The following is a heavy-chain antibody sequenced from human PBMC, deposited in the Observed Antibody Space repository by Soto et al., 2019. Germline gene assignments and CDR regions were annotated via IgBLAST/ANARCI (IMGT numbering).Heavy chain of an antibody. V-gene: IGHV3-66*01. Sequence: EVQLVESGGDLVQRGGSLRLSCAASGFDVSNTDMSWVRQAPGKGLEGVSVIYSGGYTNYADSVKGRFIVSRDSPKNTLYLQMDSLRAEDTAVYYCAREAIIVIAAPEYYFDYWGQGTLVTVSS. CDR2: IYSGGYT. J-gene: IGHJ4*02. CDR1: GFDVSNTD. D-gene: IGHD3-22*01. CDR3: AREAIIVIAAPEYYFDY.